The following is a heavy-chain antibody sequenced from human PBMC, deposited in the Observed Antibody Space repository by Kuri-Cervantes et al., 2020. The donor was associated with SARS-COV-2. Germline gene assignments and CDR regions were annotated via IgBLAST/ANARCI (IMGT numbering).Heavy chain of an antibody. CDR3: ARDKGQVAVASSWWFDP. CDR2: IIPIFGTA. D-gene: IGHD6-19*01. CDR1: GYTFTDSY. V-gene: IGHV1-69*13. J-gene: IGHJ5*02. Sequence: SVKVSCKPSGYTFTDSYIYWVRQAPGQGLEWMGGIIPIFGTANYAQKFQGRVTITADESTSTAYMELSSLRSEDTAVYYCARDKGQVAVASSWWFDPWGQGTLVTVSS.